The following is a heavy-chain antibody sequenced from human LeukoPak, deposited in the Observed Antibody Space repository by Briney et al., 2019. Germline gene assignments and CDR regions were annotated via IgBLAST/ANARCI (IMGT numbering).Heavy chain of an antibody. Sequence: GRSLRLSCAASGFSFNTYGMHWVRQAPGKGLEWVATISYDGSDKYYADSVKGRFTISRDNAKNTLYVQMNSLRVEDTAVYYCARGAFGVYAFDIWGQGTMVTVSS. CDR3: ARGAFGVYAFDI. J-gene: IGHJ3*02. CDR1: GFSFNTYG. D-gene: IGHD3-3*01. CDR2: ISYDGSDK. V-gene: IGHV3-30*03.